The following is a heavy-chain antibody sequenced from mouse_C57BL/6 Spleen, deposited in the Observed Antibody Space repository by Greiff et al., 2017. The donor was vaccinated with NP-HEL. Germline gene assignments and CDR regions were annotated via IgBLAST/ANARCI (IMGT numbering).Heavy chain of an antibody. CDR2: IYPSDSET. D-gene: IGHD2-3*01. CDR3: AREGGGYYLFDY. Sequence: VQLQQPGAGLVRPGSSVKLSCKASGYTFTSYWMDWVKQRPGQGLEWIGNIYPSDSETHYNQKFKDKATLTVDKSSSTAYMQLSSLTSEDSAVYYCAREGGGYYLFDYWGQGTTLTVSS. CDR1: GYTFTSYW. J-gene: IGHJ2*01. V-gene: IGHV1-61*01.